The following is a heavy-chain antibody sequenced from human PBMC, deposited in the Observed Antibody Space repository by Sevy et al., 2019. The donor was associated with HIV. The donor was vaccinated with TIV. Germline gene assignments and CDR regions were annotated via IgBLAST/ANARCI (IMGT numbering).Heavy chain of an antibody. CDR2: IKQDGSEK. D-gene: IGHD6-19*01. CDR1: GFTFSSSW. Sequence: GGSLRLSCAASGFTFSSSWMSWVRQAPGKGLEWVANIKQDGSEKYYVDSVKGRFTISRGNGKNSLYLQMNSLRAEDTAVYYCARDLELMYSSVKRDYYYGMDVWGQGTTVTVSS. V-gene: IGHV3-7*01. J-gene: IGHJ6*02. CDR3: ARDLELMYSSVKRDYYYGMDV.